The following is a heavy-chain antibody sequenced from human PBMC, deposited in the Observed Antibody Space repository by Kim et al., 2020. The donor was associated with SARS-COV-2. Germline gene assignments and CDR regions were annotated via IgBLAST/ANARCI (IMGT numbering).Heavy chain of an antibody. J-gene: IGHJ6*02. CDR1: GFTFSSYG. CDR3: AKVRYFGGVYYYGMDV. CDR2: IWYDGSNK. D-gene: IGHD3-9*01. V-gene: IGHV3-33*06. Sequence: GGSLRLSCAASGFTFSSYGMHWVRQAPGKGLEWVAVIWYDGSNKYYADSVKGRFTISRDNSKNTLYLQMNSLRAEDTAVYYCAKVRYFGGVYYYGMDVWGQGTTVTVSS.